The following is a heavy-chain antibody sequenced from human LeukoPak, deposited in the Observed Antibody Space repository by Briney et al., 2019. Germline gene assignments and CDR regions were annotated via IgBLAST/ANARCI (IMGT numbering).Heavy chain of an antibody. V-gene: IGHV3-30-3*01. Sequence: GGSLRLSCAASGFTFSSYAMHWVRQAPGKGLEWVAVISYDGSNKYYADSVKGRFTISGDNSKNTLYLQMNSLRAEDTAVYYCARVWRGSGWYTVDYWGQGTLVTVSS. CDR3: ARVWRGSGWYTVDY. J-gene: IGHJ4*02. CDR1: GFTFSSYA. D-gene: IGHD6-19*01. CDR2: ISYDGSNK.